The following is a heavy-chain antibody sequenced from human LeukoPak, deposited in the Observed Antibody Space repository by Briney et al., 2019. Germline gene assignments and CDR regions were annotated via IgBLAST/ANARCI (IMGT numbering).Heavy chain of an antibody. CDR3: AITGGPTVTAFDL. CDR2: INHDGGDK. CDR1: GFIFRNYW. J-gene: IGHJ4*02. V-gene: IGHV3-7*02. D-gene: IGHD4-17*01. Sequence: GGSLRLSCVAAGFIFRNYWMSWVRQAPGKGLEWVANINHDGGDKNYVDSVKGRFTISRDNAKSSLYLQMNSLRVEDTAVYYCAITGGPTVTAFDLWGQGILVTVSS.